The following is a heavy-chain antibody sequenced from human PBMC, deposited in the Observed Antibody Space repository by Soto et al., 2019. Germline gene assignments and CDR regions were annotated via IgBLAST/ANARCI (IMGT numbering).Heavy chain of an antibody. Sequence: SETLSLTCTVSGGSISSSSYYWGWIRQPPGKGLEWIGSIYYSGSTYYNPSLKSRVTISVDTSKNQFSLKLSSVTAADTAVYYCARHDLYYDSSGYYHYYFDYWGQGTLVTVSS. J-gene: IGHJ4*02. V-gene: IGHV4-39*01. CDR3: ARHDLYYDSSGYYHYYFDY. CDR2: IYYSGST. CDR1: GGSISSSSYY. D-gene: IGHD3-22*01.